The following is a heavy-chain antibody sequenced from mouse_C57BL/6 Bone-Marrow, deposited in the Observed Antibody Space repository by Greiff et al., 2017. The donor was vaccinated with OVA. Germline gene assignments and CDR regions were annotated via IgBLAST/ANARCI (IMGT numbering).Heavy chain of an antibody. CDR3: ARAEGSGGFAY. CDR2: IYPSDSYT. V-gene: IGHV1-69*01. J-gene: IGHJ3*01. D-gene: IGHD3-2*02. Sequence: VQLQQPGAELVMPGASVKLSCKASGYTFTSYWMHWVKQRPGQGLEWIGEIYPSDSYTNYNQKFKGKSTLTVDKSSSTAYMQLSSLTSEDSAVYYCARAEGSGGFAYWGQGTLVTVSA. CDR1: GYTFTSYW.